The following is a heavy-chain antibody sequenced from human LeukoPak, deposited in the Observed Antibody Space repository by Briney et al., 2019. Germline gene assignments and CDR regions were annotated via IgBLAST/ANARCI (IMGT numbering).Heavy chain of an antibody. CDR3: ATKTSYGDRYFDY. V-gene: IGHV3-23*01. CDR2: NSGTTGTT. Sequence: PGGSLRLSCAASGFSFSSYAMSWIRQAPGKGLEWLSANSGTTGTTFYADSVKGRFTISRDNSKNTLFLQMNSLRAEDTAVYYCATKTSYGDRYFDYWGQGTLVTVSS. D-gene: IGHD4-17*01. J-gene: IGHJ4*02. CDR1: GFSFSSYA.